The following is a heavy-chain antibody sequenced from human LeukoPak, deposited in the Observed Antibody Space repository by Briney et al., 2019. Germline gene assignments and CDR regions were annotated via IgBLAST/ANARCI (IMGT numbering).Heavy chain of an antibody. CDR2: ISAYNGNT. CDR3: ARDTSALRLWFGELRFDY. Sequence: GASVKVSCKASGYTFTSYGISWVRQAPGQGLEWMGWISAYNGNTNYAQKLQGRVTMTTDTSTSTAYMELRSLRSDDTAVYYCARDTSALRLWFGELRFDYWGQGTLVTVSS. J-gene: IGHJ4*02. V-gene: IGHV1-18*01. CDR1: GYTFTSYG. D-gene: IGHD3-10*01.